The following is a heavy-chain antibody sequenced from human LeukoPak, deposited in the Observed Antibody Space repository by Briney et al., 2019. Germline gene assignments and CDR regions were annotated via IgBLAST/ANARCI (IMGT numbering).Heavy chain of an antibody. D-gene: IGHD6-6*01. CDR3: ARGHLRIAALVDY. V-gene: IGHV3-30*04. CDR1: GFTFDTYA. Sequence: PGGSLRLSCEASGFTFDTYAYHWVRQAPGKGLEWVSIISFDGSLQYYIDSVKGRFTISRDISTNTVYLQMNSLRPEDTAVYYCARGHLRIAALVDYWGQGTLVTVSS. J-gene: IGHJ4*02. CDR2: ISFDGSLQ.